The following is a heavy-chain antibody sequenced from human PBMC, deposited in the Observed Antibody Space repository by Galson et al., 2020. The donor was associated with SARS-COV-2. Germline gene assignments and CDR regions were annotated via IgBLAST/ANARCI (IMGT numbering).Heavy chain of an antibody. Sequence: SQTLSLPCAISGDSVSSNSAVWNWIRQSPSRGLEWLGRTYYRSKWYNDYAVSVKSRLTINPDTSKNQFSLQLNSVTPEDTAVYYCARDRRDCSSTSCYVYWYFELWGRGTLVTVSS. CDR1: GDSVSSNSAV. CDR2: TYYRSKWYN. D-gene: IGHD2-2*01. J-gene: IGHJ2*01. V-gene: IGHV6-1*01. CDR3: ARDRRDCSSTSCYVYWYFEL.